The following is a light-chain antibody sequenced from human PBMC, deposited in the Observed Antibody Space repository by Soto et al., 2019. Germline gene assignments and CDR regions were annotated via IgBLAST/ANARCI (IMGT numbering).Light chain of an antibody. CDR2: DAS. V-gene: IGKV1-5*01. J-gene: IGKJ1*01. Sequence: DIQMTQSPSTLSASVGDRVTITCRASQSVGRLLAWYQQRPGEAPKVLIWDASTLRRGVPSRFRGSGSGTEFTLTISSLEPEDFATYYCQQYRGYSTWTFGQGTKVDI. CDR3: QQYRGYSTWT. CDR1: QSVGRL.